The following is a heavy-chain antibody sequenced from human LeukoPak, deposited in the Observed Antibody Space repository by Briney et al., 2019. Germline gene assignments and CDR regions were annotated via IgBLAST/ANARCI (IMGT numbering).Heavy chain of an antibody. CDR1: GGSINNYY. V-gene: IGHV4-59*08. Sequence: SETLSLTCTVSGGSINNYYWSWIRQPPGKGLECVGYIYYSGTTTYNPSLKSRVTISVDTSKNQFSLKLTSVTAADTAVYYCARQTGSGLFILPGGQGTLATVSS. CDR3: ARQTGSGLFILP. D-gene: IGHD3/OR15-3a*01. CDR2: IYYSGTT. J-gene: IGHJ4*02.